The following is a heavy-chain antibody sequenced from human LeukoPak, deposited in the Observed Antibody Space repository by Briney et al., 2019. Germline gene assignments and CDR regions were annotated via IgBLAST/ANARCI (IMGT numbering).Heavy chain of an antibody. Sequence: SETLSLTCSVSGDSISRYYWSWVRQPPGKGLEWLGHIYSTGVTKYNPSLKSRGTISVDTSKNQLSLTVTSVTAADTAVYYCASGGGFFDWLIDYWGQGILVTVSS. D-gene: IGHD3-9*01. J-gene: IGHJ4*02. V-gene: IGHV4-59*01. CDR3: ASGGGFFDWLIDY. CDR1: GDSISRYY. CDR2: IYSTGVT.